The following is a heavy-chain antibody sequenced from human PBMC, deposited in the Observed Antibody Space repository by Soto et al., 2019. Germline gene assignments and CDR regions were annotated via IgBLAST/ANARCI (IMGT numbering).Heavy chain of an antibody. D-gene: IGHD2-15*01. J-gene: IGHJ6*04. CDR3: ARARLNIVGMEV. CDR2: ISSSSCTI. Sequence: GGSLRLSCTSSGFTFSSYSMNWVRRYLWKWLDSVSYISSSSCTIYYADSVKGRFTISRDDAKNALYLQMNSLRAEDTAVYYCARARLNIVGMEVWGKVTTVTVSS. CDR1: GFTFSSYS. V-gene: IGHV3-48*01.